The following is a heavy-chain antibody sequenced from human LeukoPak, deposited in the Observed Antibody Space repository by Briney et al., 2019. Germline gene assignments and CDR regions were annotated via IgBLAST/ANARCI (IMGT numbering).Heavy chain of an antibody. V-gene: IGHV2-26*01. Sequence: SGPTLVNPTKTLTLTCTVSGLSLTNAGLGVSWIRQPPGKALEWLAHIFSNDEKSYRTSLKSRLTISKDTSKSQVVLIMTNMDPVDTATYYCARALLVDYNFDYWGQGTLVTVSS. D-gene: IGHD2-8*02. J-gene: IGHJ4*02. CDR1: GLSLTNAGLG. CDR2: IFSNDEK. CDR3: ARALLVDYNFDY.